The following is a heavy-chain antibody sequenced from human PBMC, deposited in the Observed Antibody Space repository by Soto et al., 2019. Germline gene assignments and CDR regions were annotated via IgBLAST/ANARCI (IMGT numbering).Heavy chain of an antibody. V-gene: IGHV4-30-4*01. CDR1: GGSISSGDYY. J-gene: IGHJ4*02. Sequence: PSETLSLTCTVSGGSISSGDYYWSWIRQPPGKGLEWIGYIYYSGSTYYNPSLKSRVTISVDTSKNQFSLKLSSVTAADTAVYYCAREEVVAAIRDYWGQGTLVTVSS. CDR3: AREEVVAAIRDY. D-gene: IGHD2-15*01. CDR2: IYYSGST.